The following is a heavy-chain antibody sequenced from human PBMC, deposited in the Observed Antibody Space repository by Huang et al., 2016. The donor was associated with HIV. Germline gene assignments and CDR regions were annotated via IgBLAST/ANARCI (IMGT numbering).Heavy chain of an antibody. CDR1: GYSFTSYW. Sequence: EVQLVQSGAEVKKPGESLKISCQGFGYSFTSYWIAWVRQRPGKGLEWLGIIYPGDSDTSYSPSFQGQVTISADKSINTAYLQWTDRRASDTAMYYCATTGDYDFYSAFDIWGQGTTVAVSS. D-gene: IGHD4-17*01. CDR3: ATTGDYDFYSAFDI. V-gene: IGHV5-51*01. J-gene: IGHJ3*02. CDR2: IYPGDSDT.